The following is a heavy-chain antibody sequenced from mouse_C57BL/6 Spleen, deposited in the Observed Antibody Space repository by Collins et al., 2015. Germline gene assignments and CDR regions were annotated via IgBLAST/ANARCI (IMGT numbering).Heavy chain of an antibody. CDR3: VREKVWLLRDYYYAMDY. D-gene: IGHD2-3*01. V-gene: IGHV1-53*01. CDR1: GYTFTNYW. J-gene: IGHJ4*01. CDR2: INPGNGGT. Sequence: QVQLQQPGTELVKPGASMKVSCKASGYTFTNYWMHWVKQRPGQGLEWIGNINPGNGGTNYNEKFRSRATLTVDKSSSTAYMHLSSLTSEDSAVYFCVREKVWLLRDYYYAMDYWGQGTTLTVSS.